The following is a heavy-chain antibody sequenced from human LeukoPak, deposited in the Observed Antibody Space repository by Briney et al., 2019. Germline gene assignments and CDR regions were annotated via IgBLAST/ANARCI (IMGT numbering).Heavy chain of an antibody. D-gene: IGHD5-12*01. CDR2: INPNSGGT. J-gene: IGHJ4*02. V-gene: IGHV1-2*02. CDR1: GYTFTGYY. CDR3: ARDGGIGSGYDYDY. Sequence: ASVKVSCKASGYTFTGYYMHWVRQAPGQGLEWMGWINPNSGGTNYAQKFQGRVTMTRDTPISTAYMELSRLRSDDTAVYYCARDGGIGSGYDYDYWGQGTLVTVSS.